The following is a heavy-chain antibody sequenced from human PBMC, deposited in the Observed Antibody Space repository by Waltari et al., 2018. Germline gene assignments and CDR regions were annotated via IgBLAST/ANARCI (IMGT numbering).Heavy chain of an antibody. J-gene: IGHJ4*02. CDR2: INAGNGNT. Sequence: QVQLVQSGAEVKKPGASVKVSCKASGYTFTSYAMHWVRQAPGQRLEWMGWINAGNGNTKYSQKFQGRVTITRDTSASTAYMELSSLRSEDTAVYYCARESNLGGQWPVQNYWGQGTLVTVSS. CDR3: ARESNLGGQWPVQNY. V-gene: IGHV1-3*01. D-gene: IGHD6-19*01. CDR1: GYTFTSYA.